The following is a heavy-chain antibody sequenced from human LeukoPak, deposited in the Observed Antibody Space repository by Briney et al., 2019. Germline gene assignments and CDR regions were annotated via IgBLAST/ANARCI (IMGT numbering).Heavy chain of an antibody. D-gene: IGHD2-15*01. CDR3: ARLGGCSGGNCYTIDY. Sequence: SETLSLTCTVSGGSISSYYWSWIRQPPGKGLEWIGYIYYSGSTNYNPSLKSRVTISVDTSKNQFSLKLSSVTAADTAVYYCARLGGCSGGNCYTIDYWGQGTLVTVSS. J-gene: IGHJ4*02. V-gene: IGHV4-59*08. CDR2: IYYSGST. CDR1: GGSISSYY.